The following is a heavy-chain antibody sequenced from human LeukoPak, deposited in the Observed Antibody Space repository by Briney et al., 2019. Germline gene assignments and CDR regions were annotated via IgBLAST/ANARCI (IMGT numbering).Heavy chain of an antibody. D-gene: IGHD3-10*01. CDR2: IKRDGNEK. Sequence: GGSLRLSCAASGFTFSSYWMSWARQAPGKGLEWVANIKRDGNEKYYVDSVKGRFTISRDNAKNSLYLQMNSLRAEDTAVYYCARWRFGELSYFDYWGQGTLVTVSS. CDR1: GFTFSSYW. J-gene: IGHJ4*02. CDR3: ARWRFGELSYFDY. V-gene: IGHV3-7*03.